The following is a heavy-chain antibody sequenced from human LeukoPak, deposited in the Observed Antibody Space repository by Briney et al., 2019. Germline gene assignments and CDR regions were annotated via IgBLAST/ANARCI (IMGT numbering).Heavy chain of an antibody. CDR2: IYYSGST. V-gene: IGHV4-59*11. CDR3: ATIGELFNY. CDR1: GGSISSHY. Sequence: SETLSLTCTVSGGSISSHYWSWIRQPPGKGLEWIGYIYYSGSTNYNPSLKGRVTISVDTSKNQFSLKLSSVTAADTAVYYCATIGELFNYWGQGTLVTVSS. J-gene: IGHJ4*02. D-gene: IGHD3-10*01.